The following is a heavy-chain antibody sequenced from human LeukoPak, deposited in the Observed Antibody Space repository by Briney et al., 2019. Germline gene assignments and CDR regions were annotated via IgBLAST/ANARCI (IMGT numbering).Heavy chain of an antibody. V-gene: IGHV3-30-3*01. CDR1: GFTFSSYA. J-gene: IGHJ4*02. D-gene: IGHD6-13*01. CDR3: ARVSRSSWHFDY. CDR2: ISYDGSNK. Sequence: GGSLRLSCAASGFTFSSYAMHWVRQAPGKGLEWVAVISYDGSNKYYADSVKGRFTISRDNSKNTLYLQMNSLRAEDTAVYYCARVSRSSWHFDYWGQGTLVTVSS.